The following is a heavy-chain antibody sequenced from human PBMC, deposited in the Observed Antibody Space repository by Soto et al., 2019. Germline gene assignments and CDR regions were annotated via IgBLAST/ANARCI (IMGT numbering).Heavy chain of an antibody. CDR3: AIAYEFCIAAAGPPSGYFQH. Sequence: SVKVSCKASGGTFSSYTISWVRKAPGQGIEWMGGIIPILGIANYAQKFQGRVTITADKSTSTAYMELSSLRSEDTAVYYCAIAYEFCIAAAGPPSGYFQHWGQGTLVTGSS. CDR1: GGTFSSYT. CDR2: IIPILGIA. V-gene: IGHV1-69*10. J-gene: IGHJ1*01. D-gene: IGHD6-13*01.